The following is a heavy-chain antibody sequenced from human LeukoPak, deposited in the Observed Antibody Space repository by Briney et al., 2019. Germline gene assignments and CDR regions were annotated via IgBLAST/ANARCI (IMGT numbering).Heavy chain of an antibody. CDR1: GLTFSSFG. J-gene: IGHJ6*02. V-gene: IGHV3-30*03. CDR2: TSFDGGNQ. D-gene: IGHD3-3*01. CDR3: ARDPPPDYDFWSGYYNYYYYGMDV. Sequence: GGSLRLSCAASGLTFSSFGMHWVRQAPGKGLEWVAVTSFDGGNQHYADSVKGRFTISRDNSKNTLYLQMNTLGVEDTAVYYCARDPPPDYDFWSGYYNYYYYGMDVWGQGTTVTVSS.